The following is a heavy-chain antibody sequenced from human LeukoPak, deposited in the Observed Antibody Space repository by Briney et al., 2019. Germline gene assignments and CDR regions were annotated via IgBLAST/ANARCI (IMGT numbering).Heavy chain of an antibody. J-gene: IGHJ4*02. V-gene: IGHV3-53*04. Sequence: HSGGSLRLSCAASGFTVSTNYMSWVRQAPGKGLEWVSVVYSDGSKYYADSAKGRFTISRQNPENTLFLQMNNLRPEDTAIYYCARVLGYDSSGYYRGYFDYWGQGTLVTVSS. CDR2: VYSDGSK. CDR3: ARVLGYDSSGYYRGYFDY. D-gene: IGHD3-22*01. CDR1: GFTVSTNY.